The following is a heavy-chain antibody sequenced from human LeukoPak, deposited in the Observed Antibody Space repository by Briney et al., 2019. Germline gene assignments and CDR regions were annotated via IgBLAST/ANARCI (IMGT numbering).Heavy chain of an antibody. J-gene: IGHJ5*02. Sequence: SETLSLTCTVSGGSISSSSYYWGWIRQPPGKGREWIGSIYYSGSTYYNPSLKSRVTISVDTSKNQFSLKLSSVTAADTAVYYCASDYSNYGWFDPWGQGTLVTVSS. V-gene: IGHV4-39*01. D-gene: IGHD4-11*01. CDR1: GGSISSSSYY. CDR2: IYYSGST. CDR3: ASDYSNYGWFDP.